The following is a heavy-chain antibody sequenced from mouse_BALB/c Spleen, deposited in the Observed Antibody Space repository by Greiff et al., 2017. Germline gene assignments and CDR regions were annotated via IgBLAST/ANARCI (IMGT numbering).Heavy chain of an antibody. J-gene: IGHJ1*01. Sequence: QVQLKESGPGLVAPSQSLSITCTVSGFSLTGYGVNWVRQPPGKGLEWLGMIWGDGSTDYNSALKSRLSISKDNSKSQVFLKMNSLQTDDTARYYCARVHYGSSYWYFDVWGAGTTVTVSS. CDR1: GFSLTGYG. CDR3: ARVHYGSSYWYFDV. CDR2: IWGDGST. V-gene: IGHV2-6-7*01. D-gene: IGHD1-1*01.